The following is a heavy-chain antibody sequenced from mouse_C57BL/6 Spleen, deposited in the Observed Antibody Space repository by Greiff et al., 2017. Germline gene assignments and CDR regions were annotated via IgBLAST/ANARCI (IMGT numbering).Heavy chain of an antibody. CDR3: ARERDYYEKLHY. D-gene: IGHD1-1*01. CDR2: IYPGSGST. Sequence: QVQLQQPGAELVKPGASVKMSCKASGYTFTSYWITWVKQRPGQGLEWIGDIYPGSGSTNYNEKFKSKATLTVDTSSSTAYMQLSSLTSEDSAVYYCARERDYYEKLHYCGQGTTLTVSS. V-gene: IGHV1-55*01. J-gene: IGHJ2*01. CDR1: GYTFTSYW.